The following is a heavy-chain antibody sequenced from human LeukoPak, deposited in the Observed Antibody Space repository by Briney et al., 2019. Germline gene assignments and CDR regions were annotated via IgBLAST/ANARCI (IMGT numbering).Heavy chain of an antibody. D-gene: IGHD3-9*01. CDR2: INHSGST. J-gene: IGHJ4*02. CDR1: GGSFSGYD. V-gene: IGHV4-34*01. Sequence: SETLSLTCAVYGGSFSGYDWSWIRQPPWKGLEWIGEINHSGSTNYNPSLKSRVTISVDTSKNQFSLKLSSVTAADTAVYYCARGRRWLLSFDYWGQGTLVTVSS. CDR3: ARGRRWLLSFDY.